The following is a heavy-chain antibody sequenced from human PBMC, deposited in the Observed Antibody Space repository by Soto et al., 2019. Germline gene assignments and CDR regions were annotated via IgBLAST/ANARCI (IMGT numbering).Heavy chain of an antibody. CDR1: GGSISSRGYY. CDR2: ISYSGST. J-gene: IGHJ5*02. V-gene: IGHV4-39*01. Sequence: QLQLQESGPGLVKPSETLSLTCTVSGGSISSRGYYWGWIRQPPGKGLEWIGTISYSGSTYYNPSLTSRVTISVDTSKNQFSLKLSSVTAADTAVYYCATSNWFDPWGQGNLVTVSS. CDR3: ATSNWFDP.